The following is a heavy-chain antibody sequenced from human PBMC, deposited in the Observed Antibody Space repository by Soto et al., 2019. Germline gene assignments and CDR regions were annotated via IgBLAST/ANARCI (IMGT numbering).Heavy chain of an antibody. J-gene: IGHJ4*02. CDR2: TRNKANSYTT. CDR3: VRVYTSGRSDLDS. Sequence: GGSLRLSCAASGFTFSDHYMDWVRQAPGKGLEWVGRTRNKANSYTTEYAASGKGRFTISRHASKNSLYLQMNSLQTGATALYYCVRVYTSGRSDLDSWGQGPRVPVS. V-gene: IGHV3-72*01. CDR1: GFTFSDHY. D-gene: IGHD6-19*01.